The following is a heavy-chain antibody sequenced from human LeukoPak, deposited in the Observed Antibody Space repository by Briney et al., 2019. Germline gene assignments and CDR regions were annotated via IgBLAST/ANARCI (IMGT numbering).Heavy chain of an antibody. J-gene: IGHJ3*02. V-gene: IGHV1-2*02. D-gene: IGHD3-16*01. CDR1: GYTFTGYY. CDR3: ARGNTYGDAFDI. CDR2: INPNSGGT. Sequence: ASVKVSCEASGYTFTGYYMHWVRQAPGQGLEWMGWINPNSGGTNYGQKFQGRVTMTRDTSISTAYMELSRLRSDDTAVYYCARGNTYGDAFDIWGQGTMVTVSS.